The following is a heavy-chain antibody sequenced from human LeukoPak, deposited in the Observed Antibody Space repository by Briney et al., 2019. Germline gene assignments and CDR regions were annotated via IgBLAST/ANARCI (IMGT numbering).Heavy chain of an antibody. J-gene: IGHJ4*02. CDR2: ISYDGSNK. D-gene: IGHD3-9*01. V-gene: IGHV3-30*18. CDR3: AKEEYDILTGYPTFDY. CDR1: GFTFSSYG. Sequence: GRSLRLSCAASGFTFSSYGMHWVRQPPGKGLEWVAVISYDGSNKYYADSVKGRFTISRDNSKNTLYLQMNSLRAEDTAVYYCAKEEYDILTGYPTFDYWGQGTLVTVSS.